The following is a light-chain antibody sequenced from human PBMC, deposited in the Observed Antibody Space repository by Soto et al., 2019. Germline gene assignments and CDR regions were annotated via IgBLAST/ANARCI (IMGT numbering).Light chain of an antibody. CDR1: QSISSY. CDR2: AAS. V-gene: IGKV1-39*01. CDR3: QQSYSTPIT. J-gene: IGKJ5*01. Sequence: DIQMTQSPSSLSASVGDRVTLTCRASQSISSYLNWYQQKPGKAPKLLIYAASSLQSGVQSRFSGSGSGTDFTLTIRSLQPEDFATYYCQQSYSTPITFGQGTRLEIK.